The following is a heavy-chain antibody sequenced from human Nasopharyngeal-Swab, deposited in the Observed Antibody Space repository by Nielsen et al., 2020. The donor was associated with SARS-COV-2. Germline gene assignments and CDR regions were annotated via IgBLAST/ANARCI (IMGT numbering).Heavy chain of an antibody. D-gene: IGHD2/OR15-2a*01. J-gene: IGHJ6*02. CDR1: GFTFSNYG. CDR2: IWFDGSNK. Sequence: SGAASGFTFSNYGMHWVRQAPGKGLEWVAVIWFDGSNKYYADSVKGRFTISRDNSKNTLYLQMNSLRAEDTAVYYCARDSTSTTSFMDVWGQGTTVTVSS. V-gene: IGHV3-33*01. CDR3: ARDSTSTTSFMDV.